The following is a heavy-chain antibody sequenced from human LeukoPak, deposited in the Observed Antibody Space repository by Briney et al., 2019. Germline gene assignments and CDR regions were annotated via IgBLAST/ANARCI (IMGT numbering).Heavy chain of an antibody. Sequence: GGSLRLSCAASGFTFSTYSMNWVRQAPGKGMEWLSYISSGSSTIYYADSVKGRFTISRVNAKNSLYLQMNSLRDEDTAVYYCAKSSGWFLDYWGQGTLVTVSS. D-gene: IGHD6-19*01. CDR3: AKSSGWFLDY. V-gene: IGHV3-48*02. CDR1: GFTFSTYS. J-gene: IGHJ4*02. CDR2: ISSGSSTI.